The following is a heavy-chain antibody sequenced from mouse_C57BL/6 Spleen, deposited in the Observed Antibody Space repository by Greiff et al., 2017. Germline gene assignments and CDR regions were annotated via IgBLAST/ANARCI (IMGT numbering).Heavy chain of an antibody. CDR1: GYTFTSYW. D-gene: IGHD2-4*01. CDR3: AREGTMITTGYYYAMDY. Sequence: VQLQQPGAELVRPGSSVKLSCKASGYTFTSYWLHWVKQRPIQGLEWIGNIDPSDSETHYNQKFKDKATLTVDKSSSTAYMQLSSLTSEDSAVYYCAREGTMITTGYYYAMDYWGQGTSVTVSS. V-gene: IGHV1-52*01. J-gene: IGHJ4*01. CDR2: IDPSDSET.